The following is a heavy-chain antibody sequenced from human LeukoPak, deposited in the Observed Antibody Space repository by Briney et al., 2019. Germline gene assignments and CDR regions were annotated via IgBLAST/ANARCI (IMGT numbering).Heavy chain of an antibody. Sequence: PSETLSLTCAVYGGSFIVYYWTWIRQPPGKGLDWIAEIIHSGSTNYNPSIKSQVTISVDTSKNQFSLKLSSVTAADTAVYYCARGRPGIAAGGIKYYYGMDVWGQGIPVTVSS. J-gene: IGHJ6*02. CDR2: IIHSGST. V-gene: IGHV4-34*01. D-gene: IGHD6-13*01. CDR3: ARGRPGIAAGGIKYYYGMDV. CDR1: GGSFIVYY.